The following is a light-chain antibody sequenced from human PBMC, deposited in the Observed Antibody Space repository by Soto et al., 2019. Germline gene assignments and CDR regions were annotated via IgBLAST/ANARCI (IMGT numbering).Light chain of an antibody. Sequence: EIVFTQSPGTLSLSPGERAILSCRASQSVSSSYLAWYQQKPGQAPRLLIYGASSRATGIPDRFSGSGSGTDFTLTISRLEPEDFAVYYCQQYGSSPRTFGQGTKV. CDR3: QQYGSSPRT. CDR2: GAS. J-gene: IGKJ1*01. CDR1: QSVSSSY. V-gene: IGKV3-20*01.